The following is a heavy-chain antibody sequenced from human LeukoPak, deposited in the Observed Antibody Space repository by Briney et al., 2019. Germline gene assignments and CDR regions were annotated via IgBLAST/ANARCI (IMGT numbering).Heavy chain of an antibody. J-gene: IGHJ4*02. CDR2: IYSGDYT. CDR1: GFTVSGNY. D-gene: IGHD4-17*01. V-gene: IGHV3-66*01. CDR3: ARDSHGDGIGR. Sequence: GGSPRLSCAASGFTVSGNYMSWVRQAPGKGLEWVSVIYSGDYTYYADPVKGRFTISRDNFKNTLYLQMNSLRAEDTAVYYCARDSHGDGIGRWGQGTLVTVSS.